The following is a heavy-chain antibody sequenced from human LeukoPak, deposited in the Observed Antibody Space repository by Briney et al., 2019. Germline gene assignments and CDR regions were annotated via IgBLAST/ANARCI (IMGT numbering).Heavy chain of an antibody. CDR1: GFTFSSYW. D-gene: IGHD1-26*01. CDR3: ARAISTIVGAPGY. J-gene: IGHJ4*02. Sequence: GGSLRLSCAASGFTFSSYWMHWVRQAPGKGLVWVSRINSDDSSTSYADSVKGRFTTSRDNAKNTLYLQMNTLRAEDTAVYYCARAISTIVGAPGYWGQGILVTVSS. V-gene: IGHV3-74*01. CDR2: INSDDSST.